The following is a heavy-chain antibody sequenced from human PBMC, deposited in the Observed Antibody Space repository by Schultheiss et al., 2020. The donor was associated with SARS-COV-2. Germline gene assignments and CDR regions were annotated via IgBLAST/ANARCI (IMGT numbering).Heavy chain of an antibody. Sequence: GGSLRLSCAASGFTFSSYAMHWVRQAPGKGLEWVAVISYDGSNKYYADSVKGRFTISRDNSKNTLYLQMNSLRAEDTAVYYCARENPYYDILTGYLGNYYYYGMDVWGQGTTVTVSS. J-gene: IGHJ6*02. CDR1: GFTFSSYA. CDR3: ARENPYYDILTGYLGNYYYYGMDV. CDR2: ISYDGSNK. V-gene: IGHV3-30*01. D-gene: IGHD3-9*01.